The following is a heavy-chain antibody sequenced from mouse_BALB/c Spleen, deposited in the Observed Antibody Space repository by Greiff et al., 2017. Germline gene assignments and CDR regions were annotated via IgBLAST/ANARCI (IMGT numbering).Heavy chain of an antibody. CDR2: IYPSDSYT. V-gene: IGHV1-69*02. CDR1: GYTFTSYR. D-gene: IGHD1-1*01. J-gene: IGHJ1*01. CDR3: TRPTVSPYWYFDV. Sequence: QVQLQQPGAELVRPGASVKLSCKASGYTFTSYRINWVKQRPGQGLEWIGNIYPSDSYTNYNQKFKDKATLTVDKSSSTAYMQLSSPTSEDSAVYYCTRPTVSPYWYFDVWGAGTTVTVSS.